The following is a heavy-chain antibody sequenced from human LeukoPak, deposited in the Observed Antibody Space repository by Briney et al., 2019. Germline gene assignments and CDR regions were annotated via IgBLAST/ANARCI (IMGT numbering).Heavy chain of an antibody. J-gene: IGHJ4*02. V-gene: IGHV3-30*03. CDR2: ISYDGTNK. CDR3: ARDSKRQLVPGTDY. CDR1: GFTLSTHG. Sequence: GGSLRLSCAASGFTLSTHGMHWVRQAPGKGLEWVAMISYDGTNKQNTKSVKGRFTISRDNAKNSLYLQMNSLRAEDTAVYYCARDSKRQLVPGTDYWGQGTLVTVSS. D-gene: IGHD6-13*01.